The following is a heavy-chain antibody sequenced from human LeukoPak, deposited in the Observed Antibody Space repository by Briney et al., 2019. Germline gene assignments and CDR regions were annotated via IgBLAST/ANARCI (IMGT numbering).Heavy chain of an antibody. CDR3: AREGSGFLEWLYNWFDP. D-gene: IGHD3-3*01. J-gene: IGHJ5*02. CDR2: IYTSGST. Sequence: SETLSLTCTVSGGSISSYYWSWIRQPAGKGLEWIGRIYTSGSTNYNPSLKSRVTMSVDTSKNQFSLKLSSVTAAHTAVYYCAREGSGFLEWLYNWFDPWGQGTLVTVSS. CDR1: GGSISSYY. V-gene: IGHV4-4*07.